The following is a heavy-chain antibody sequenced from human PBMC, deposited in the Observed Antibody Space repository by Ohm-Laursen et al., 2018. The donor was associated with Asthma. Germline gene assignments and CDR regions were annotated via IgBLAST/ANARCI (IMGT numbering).Heavy chain of an antibody. CDR2: ISFDGSNK. J-gene: IGHJ4*02. Sequence: SLRLSCSAAGFTFNSYGIHWVRQAPGKGLEWVAVISFDGSNKYYADSVKGRFTISRDNSKNTLYLQMNSLRAEDTAIYYCAKDVLGFVAAAQDWGQGTLVTVSS. CDR1: GFTFNSYG. D-gene: IGHD6-13*01. V-gene: IGHV3-30*18. CDR3: AKDVLGFVAAAQD.